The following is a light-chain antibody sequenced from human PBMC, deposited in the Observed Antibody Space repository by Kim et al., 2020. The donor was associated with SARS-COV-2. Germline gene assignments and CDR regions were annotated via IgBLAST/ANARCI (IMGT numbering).Light chain of an antibody. CDR1: HDISDD. Sequence: ASVGDTITITCRARHDISDDLGWYQQKPGKPPQRLIYSASRMQSGVPSRFSGRGSGTEFTLTISGLQPEDFATYYCQHHNSYPPTFGQGTKVDI. J-gene: IGKJ1*01. CDR2: SAS. CDR3: QHHNSYPPT. V-gene: IGKV1-17*01.